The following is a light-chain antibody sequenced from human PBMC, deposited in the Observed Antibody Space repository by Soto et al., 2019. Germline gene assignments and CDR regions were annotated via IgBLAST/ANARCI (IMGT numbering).Light chain of an antibody. V-gene: IGLV3-21*02. CDR1: NIGDQS. CDR3: QVWDGRSDHFV. J-gene: IGLJ1*01. Sequence: SYELTQPPSVPVAPGQTARITCGANNIGDQSVHWYQLKPGQAPVLVVYEGNDRPSGIPERFSGSNSGNTATLTINRVEAGDEADYYCQVWDGRSDHFVFGTGTKVTVL. CDR2: EGN.